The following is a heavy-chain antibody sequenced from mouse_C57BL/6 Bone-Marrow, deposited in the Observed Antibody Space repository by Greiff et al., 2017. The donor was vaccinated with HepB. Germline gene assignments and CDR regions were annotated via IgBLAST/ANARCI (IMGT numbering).Heavy chain of an antibody. V-gene: IGHV1-64*01. CDR1: GYTFTSYW. D-gene: IGHD1-1*01. J-gene: IGHJ3*01. CDR3: ASGRITRVVEGFAY. Sequence: QVQLQQPGAELVKPGASVKLSCKASGYTFTSYWMHWVKQRPGQGLEWIGMIHPNSGSTNYNEKFKSKATLTVDKSSSTAYMQLSSLTSEDSAVYYCASGRITRVVEGFAYWGQGTLVTVSA. CDR2: IHPNSGST.